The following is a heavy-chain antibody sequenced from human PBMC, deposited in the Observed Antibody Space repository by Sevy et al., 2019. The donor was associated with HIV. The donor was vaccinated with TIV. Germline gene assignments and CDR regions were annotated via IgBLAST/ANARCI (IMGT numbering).Heavy chain of an antibody. V-gene: IGHV5-51*01. J-gene: IGHJ3*01. CDR3: ARGGHLPLDAFDL. Sequence: GESLKISCRASGYKFAAHWIGWVRQMPGKGLEWMGILFPGNSDIRSFQGHVTVSVDKSINTAYLQWANLRASDSAMYFCARGGHLPLDAFDLWGPGTKVTVSS. CDR2: LFPGNSDI. CDR1: GYKFAAHW. D-gene: IGHD2-15*01.